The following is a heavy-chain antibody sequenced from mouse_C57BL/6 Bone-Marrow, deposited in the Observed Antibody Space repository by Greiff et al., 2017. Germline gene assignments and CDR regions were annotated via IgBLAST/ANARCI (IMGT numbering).Heavy chain of an antibody. Sequence: QVQLKQPGAELVKPGASVKMSCKASGYTFTSYWITWVKQRPGQGLEWIGDIYPGSGSTNYNEKFKSKATLTVDTSSSTAYMQLSSLTSEDSAVYYCARYEGQLRHAWFAYWGQGTLVTVSA. CDR3: ARYEGQLRHAWFAY. D-gene: IGHD3-2*02. CDR2: IYPGSGST. CDR1: GYTFTSYW. J-gene: IGHJ3*01. V-gene: IGHV1-55*01.